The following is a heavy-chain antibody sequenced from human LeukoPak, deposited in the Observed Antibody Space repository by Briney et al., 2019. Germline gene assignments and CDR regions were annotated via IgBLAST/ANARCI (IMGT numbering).Heavy chain of an antibody. D-gene: IGHD2-15*01. J-gene: IGHJ3*02. CDR3: ARVVRKWWRSSAADGFDI. CDR2: ISASGGST. Sequence: GGALRLSCAHSGFAFTNYAMSWVRQAPGKGLEWVSAISASGGSTYYADSVKGRFTISRDNSKNTLYLQMNRLRAEDTAVYYCARVVRKWWRSSAADGFDIWGQGTMVTVSS. CDR1: GFAFTNYA. V-gene: IGHV3-23*01.